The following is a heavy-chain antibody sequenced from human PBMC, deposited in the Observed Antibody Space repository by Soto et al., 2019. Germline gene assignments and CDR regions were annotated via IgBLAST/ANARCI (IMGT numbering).Heavy chain of an antibody. J-gene: IGHJ4*02. CDR1: GGTFSSYT. CDR3: AREGYCSGGSCYGFDY. CDR2: IIPILGIA. V-gene: IGHV1-69*04. Sequence: ASVKVSCKASGGTFSSYTISWVRQAPGQGLEWMGRIIPILGIANYAQKFQGRVTITADKSTSTAYTELSSLRSEDTAVYYCAREGYCSGGSCYGFDYWGQGTLVTVSS. D-gene: IGHD2-15*01.